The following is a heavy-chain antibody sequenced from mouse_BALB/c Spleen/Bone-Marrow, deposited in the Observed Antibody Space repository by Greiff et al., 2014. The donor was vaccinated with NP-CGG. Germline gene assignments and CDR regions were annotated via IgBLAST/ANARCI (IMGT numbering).Heavy chain of an antibody. CDR1: GFNIKDTY. J-gene: IGHJ2*01. D-gene: IGHD1-1*01. V-gene: IGHV14-3*02. CDR3: ANYYYGSHFDY. CDR2: IDPANGNT. Sequence: VQLQQSGAALVKPGASVKLSCTASGFNIKDTYMYWVKQRPEQGLEWIGRIDPANGNTKYDPKFQGKATITADTSSNTAYLQLSSLTSEDTAVYYCANYYYGSHFDYWGQGTTLTVSS.